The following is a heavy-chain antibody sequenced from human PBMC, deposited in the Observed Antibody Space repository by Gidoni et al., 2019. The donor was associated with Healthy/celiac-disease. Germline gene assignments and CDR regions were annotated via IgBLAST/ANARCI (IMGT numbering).Heavy chain of an antibody. CDR2: ISSSSSTI. CDR3: ARDTSYYYDSSGYY. CDR1: GFPFSSSS. D-gene: IGHD3-22*01. Sequence: EVQLVESGGGLVQPGGSLRLSCAASGFPFSSSSMNWVRQAPGKGLERVFYISSSSSTIYYADSVKGRFTISRDNAKNSLYLQMNSLRAEDTAVYYCARDTSYYYDSSGYYWGQGTLVTVSS. V-gene: IGHV3-48*01. J-gene: IGHJ4*02.